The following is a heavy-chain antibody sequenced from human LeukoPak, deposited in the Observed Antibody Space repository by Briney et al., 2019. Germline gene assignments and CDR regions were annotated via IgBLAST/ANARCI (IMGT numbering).Heavy chain of an antibody. J-gene: IGHJ6*04. Sequence: ASVTVSCKGSGYTFTSYGIRWVRQAPGQGVEWMGWISAYNGNTNYTQKLQGRVTITTDTSTSTAYMELRSLRSDDTAVYYCAREVYDILTGYYGYYYYGMDVWGKGTTVTVSS. CDR2: ISAYNGNT. CDR1: GYTFTSYG. D-gene: IGHD3-9*01. CDR3: AREVYDILTGYYGYYYYGMDV. V-gene: IGHV1-18*04.